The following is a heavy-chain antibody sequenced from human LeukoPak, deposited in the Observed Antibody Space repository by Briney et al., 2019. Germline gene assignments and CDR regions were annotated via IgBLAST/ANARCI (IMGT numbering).Heavy chain of an antibody. J-gene: IGHJ4*02. D-gene: IGHD4-11*01. CDR3: ARERYGNYN. CDR1: GFTFDDYG. CDR2: IKEDGSVK. Sequence: AGGSLRLSCAASGFTFDDYGMSWVRQAPGKGLEWVANIKEDGSVKNYVDSVKGRFTISRDNAKNSLFLQMNSLRAEDTAVYYCARERYGNYNWGQGTLVTVSS. V-gene: IGHV3-7*03.